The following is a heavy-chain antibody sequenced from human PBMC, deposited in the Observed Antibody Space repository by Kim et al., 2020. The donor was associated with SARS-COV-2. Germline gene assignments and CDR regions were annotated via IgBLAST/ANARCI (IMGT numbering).Heavy chain of an antibody. D-gene: IGHD2-8*02. J-gene: IGHJ5*01. CDR2: INSNGGNT. CDR1: GFTFSSYW. CDR3: ARGTGQQGFDS. Sequence: GGSLRLSCEASGFTFSSYWMNWVRQAPGKGLEWVSSINSNGGNTHYADSVKGRFTISRDNAENTLHLQLNSLGVEDTAIYYCARGTGQQGFDSWGQGTLVTVSS. V-gene: IGHV3-74*01.